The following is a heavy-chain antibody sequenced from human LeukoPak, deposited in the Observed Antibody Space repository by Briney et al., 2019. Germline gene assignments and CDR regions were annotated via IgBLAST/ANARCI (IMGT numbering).Heavy chain of an antibody. V-gene: IGHV4-34*01. J-gene: IGHJ1*01. CDR2: INHSGST. D-gene: IGHD6-6*01. Sequence: SETLSLTCAVYVGSFSGYYWSWIRQPPGKGLEWIGEINHSGSTKYNPSLKSRVTMSVDTSKNQFSLKLSSVTAADTAVYYCAREGLSGSSSSEYFQHWGQGTLVTVSS. CDR3: AREGLSGSSSSEYFQH. CDR1: VGSFSGYY.